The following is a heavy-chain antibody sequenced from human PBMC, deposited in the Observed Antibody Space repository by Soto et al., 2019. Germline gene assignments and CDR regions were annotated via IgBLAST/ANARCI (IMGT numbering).Heavy chain of an antibody. CDR1: GFTFSSYG. Sequence: PGGSLRLSCAASGFTFSSYGMHWVRQAPGKGLEWVSVICYSGSNIYYADSVKGRFTISRDNSKNTLYLQMNSLRAEDTAVYYCARDLFPPADADYWGQGTLVTVSS. CDR3: ARDLFPPADADY. D-gene: IGHD2-21*01. V-gene: IGHV3-33*01. J-gene: IGHJ4*02. CDR2: ICYSGSNI.